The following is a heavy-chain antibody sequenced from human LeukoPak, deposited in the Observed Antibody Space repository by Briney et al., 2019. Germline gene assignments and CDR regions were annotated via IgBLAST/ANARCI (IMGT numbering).Heavy chain of an antibody. J-gene: IGHJ4*02. CDR1: GFTFSNFA. CDR2: ISGSGST. D-gene: IGHD3-3*01. CDR3: ARGITAFGVPGATYYYDY. V-gene: IGHV3-23*01. Sequence: GGSLRLSCTASGFTFSNFAMNWVRQTPGKGLEWVSVISGSGSTYYADSVRGRFTVSRDNSKHTMSLQMNTLRAEDTAVYYCARGITAFGVPGATYYYDYWGQGTLVTVSS.